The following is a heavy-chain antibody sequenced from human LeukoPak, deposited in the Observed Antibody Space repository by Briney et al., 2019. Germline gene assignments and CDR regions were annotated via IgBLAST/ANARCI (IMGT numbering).Heavy chain of an antibody. CDR1: GFTVDSNY. V-gene: IGHV3-53*01. J-gene: IGHJ4*02. CDR2: IYTGGNT. Sequence: LPGGSLRLSCAASGFTVDSNYLSWVRQAPGKGLEWVSTIYTGGNTYYAASVKGRFTISRDFSKNTVFLHMNSLRAEDTAVYYCAKWKYSNPGIDDYWGQGTLVTVSS. D-gene: IGHD6-13*01. CDR3: AKWKYSNPGIDDY.